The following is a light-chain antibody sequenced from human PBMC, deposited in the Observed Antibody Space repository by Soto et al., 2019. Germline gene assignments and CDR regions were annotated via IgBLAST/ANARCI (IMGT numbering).Light chain of an antibody. J-gene: IGKJ1*01. CDR3: QQYNSYPMT. CDR1: ESINSR. Sequence: DILMTQSPATLSVSLGDGVALTCRASESINSRLAWYRHKPGKAPKLLIYHASSLESGVPSRFSGSGSGTEFTLTISSLQPEDFATYYCQQYNSYPMTFGQGTMLEIK. CDR2: HAS. V-gene: IGKV1-5*01.